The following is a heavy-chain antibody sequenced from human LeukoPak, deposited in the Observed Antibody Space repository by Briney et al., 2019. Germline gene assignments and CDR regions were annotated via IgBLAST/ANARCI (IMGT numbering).Heavy chain of an antibody. D-gene: IGHD2-2*01. CDR2: ISSSSSTI. J-gene: IGHJ6*03. CDR1: GFTFSSYS. CDR3: ARGPCSSTSCRQYYYYYYMDV. V-gene: IGHV3-48*01. Sequence: PGGSLRLSCAASGFTFSSYSMNWVRQAPGKGLEWVSYISSSSSTIYYADSVKGRFTISRDNAKNSLYLQMNSLRAEDTAVYYCARGPCSSTSCRQYYYYYYMDVWGKGTTVTVSS.